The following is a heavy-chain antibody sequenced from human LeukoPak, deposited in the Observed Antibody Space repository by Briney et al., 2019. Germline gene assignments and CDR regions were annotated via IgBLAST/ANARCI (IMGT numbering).Heavy chain of an antibody. CDR3: ATVSGYGSRINYYGMDV. Sequence: ASVKVSCKVSGYTLTELSMHWVRQAPGKGLEWMGGFDPEDGETIYAQKFQGRVTMTEDTSTDTAYMELSSLRSEDTAVYYCATVSGYGSRINYYGMDVWGKGTTVTVSS. CDR2: FDPEDGET. CDR1: GYTLTELS. V-gene: IGHV1-24*01. J-gene: IGHJ6*04. D-gene: IGHD3-10*01.